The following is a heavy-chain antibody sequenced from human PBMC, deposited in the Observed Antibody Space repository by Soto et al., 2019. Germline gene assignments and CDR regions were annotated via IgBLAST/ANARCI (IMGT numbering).Heavy chain of an antibody. D-gene: IGHD7-27*01. Sequence: SVKVSCKASGGTFKNFNFNWVRQAPGQGLEWMGGIIPMFGTADYAQRFQGRVTITADDSTSTAYMELSSLRSEDTAVYYCARDETGDSYYYYYGMDVWGQGTTVTVSS. CDR3: ARDETGDSYYYYYGMDV. V-gene: IGHV1-69*13. CDR1: GGTFKNFN. J-gene: IGHJ6*02. CDR2: IIPMFGTA.